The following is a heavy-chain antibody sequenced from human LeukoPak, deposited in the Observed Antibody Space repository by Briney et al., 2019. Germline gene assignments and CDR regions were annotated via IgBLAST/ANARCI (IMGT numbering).Heavy chain of an antibody. CDR3: ARGTLPALDY. D-gene: IGHD2-2*01. Sequence: SETLSLTCTVSGYSISSGYYWGWIRQPPGKGLEWIGSIYHSGSTYYNPSLKSRVTISVDTSKNQFSLKLSSVTAADTAVYYCARGTLPALDYWGQGTLVTVSS. J-gene: IGHJ4*02. V-gene: IGHV4-38-2*02. CDR2: IYHSGST. CDR1: GYSISSGYY.